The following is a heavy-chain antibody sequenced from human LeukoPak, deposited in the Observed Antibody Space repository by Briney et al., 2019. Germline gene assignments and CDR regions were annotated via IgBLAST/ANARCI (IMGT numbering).Heavy chain of an antibody. CDR2: VSWNSDHI. D-gene: IGHD4-17*01. J-gene: IGHJ4*02. CDR3: ARDNGDPFDY. V-gene: IGHV3-9*01. Sequence: GRSLRLSCAASGFTFDHYAMHWVRQAPGKGLEWVSGVSWNSDHIVYADSVKGRFTISRDNAKNSLYLQMNSLRAEDTAVYYCARDNGDPFDYWGQGTLVTVSS. CDR1: GFTFDHYA.